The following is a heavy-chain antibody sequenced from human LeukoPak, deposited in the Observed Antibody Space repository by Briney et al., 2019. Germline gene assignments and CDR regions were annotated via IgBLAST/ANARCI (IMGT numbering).Heavy chain of an antibody. CDR3: ARVPSSWYVDDAFDI. V-gene: IGHV1-3*01. CDR1: GYTFTSYA. D-gene: IGHD6-13*01. J-gene: IGHJ3*02. CDR2: INAGNGNT. Sequence: ASVKVSCKASGYTFTSYAMHWVRQAPGQRLEWMGWINAGNGNTKYSQKFQGRVTITRDTSVSTAYMELSSLRSEDTAVYYCARVPSSWYVDDAFDIWGQGTMVTVSS.